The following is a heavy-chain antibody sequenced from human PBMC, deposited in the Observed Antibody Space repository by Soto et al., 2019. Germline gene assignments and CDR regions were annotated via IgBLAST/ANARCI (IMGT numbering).Heavy chain of an antibody. J-gene: IGHJ4*01. CDR2: INHLETT. CDR3: ARGGGSDSFDY. Sequence: SETLSLTCTVSGASITFGGYSWSWIRQTPGKGLEWIGYINHLETTFYNPSFESRLTLSIDRAKNQFSLKLHSMSAADRAVYFCARGGGSDSFDYWGHGILVTVSS. D-gene: IGHD1-26*01. CDR1: GASITFGGYS. V-gene: IGHV4-30-2*01.